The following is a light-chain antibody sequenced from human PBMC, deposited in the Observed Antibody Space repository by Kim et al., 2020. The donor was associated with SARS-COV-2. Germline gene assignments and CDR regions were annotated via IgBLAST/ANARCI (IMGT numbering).Light chain of an antibody. CDR1: QGIYKY. Sequence: GSVGDRVTVTCRASQGIYKYLGWYQQKRGRACKLLIYTASTLKSGEPARFSGSGSGTELTLTISSLQPEEFATYYCQQLGHYTVNFGEGTRLEIK. J-gene: IGKJ5*01. CDR2: TAS. V-gene: IGKV1-9*01. CDR3: QQLGHYTVN.